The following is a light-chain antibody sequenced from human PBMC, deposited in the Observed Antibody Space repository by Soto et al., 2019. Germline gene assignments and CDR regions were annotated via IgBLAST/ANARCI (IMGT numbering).Light chain of an antibody. CDR1: QSISKY. V-gene: IGKV1-39*01. J-gene: IGKJ5*01. CDR3: QQSYSTPPT. Sequence: DIQMTQSPSSLSASVGDSVTITCRASQSISKYLNWSQQKPGKAPKLLIYGASSLKSGVPSRFSGSGSGTDFTLTISSLQPEDFATYYCQQSYSTPPTFGQGTRLEIK. CDR2: GAS.